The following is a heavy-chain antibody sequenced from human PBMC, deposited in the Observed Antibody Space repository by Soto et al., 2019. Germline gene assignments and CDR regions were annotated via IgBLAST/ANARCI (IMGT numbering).Heavy chain of an antibody. V-gene: IGHV3-21*01. CDR3: ARDDSSSSYYYYYYGMDV. D-gene: IGHD6-6*01. CDR1: GFTFSSYS. Sequence: GGSLRLSCAASGFTFSSYSMNWVRQAPGKGLEWVSSISSSSSYIYYADSVKGRFTISRDNAKNSLYLQMNSLRAEDTAVYYCARDDSSSSYYYYYYGMDVWGQGTTVTAP. J-gene: IGHJ6*02. CDR2: ISSSSSYI.